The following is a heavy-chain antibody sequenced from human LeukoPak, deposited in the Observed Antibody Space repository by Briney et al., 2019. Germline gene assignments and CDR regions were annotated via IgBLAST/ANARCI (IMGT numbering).Heavy chain of an antibody. CDR2: IYYSGST. J-gene: IGHJ4*02. CDR3: ARVSHYDSSGYYYSDY. V-gene: IGHV4-30-4*08. D-gene: IGHD3-22*01. Sequence: SETLSLTCTVSGGSISSGDYYWSWIRQPPGKGLEWIGYIYYSGSTYYNPSLKSRVTISVDTSKNQFSLKLSSVTAADTAVYYCARVSHYDSSGYYYSDYWGQGTLVTVSS. CDR1: GGSISSGDYY.